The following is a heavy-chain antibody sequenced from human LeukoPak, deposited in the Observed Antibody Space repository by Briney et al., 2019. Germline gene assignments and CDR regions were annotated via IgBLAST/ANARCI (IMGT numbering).Heavy chain of an antibody. J-gene: IGHJ4*02. V-gene: IGHV4-31*03. Sequence: SETLSLTCTVSGGSISSGGYYWSWIRQHPGKGLEWIGYIYYSGSTYYNPSLKSRVTISVDTTKNQFSPKLSSVTAADTAVYYCATGTVRGSYYIGYWGQGTLATVSS. CDR2: IYYSGST. D-gene: IGHD3-10*01. CDR3: ATGTVRGSYYIGY. CDR1: GGSISSGGYY.